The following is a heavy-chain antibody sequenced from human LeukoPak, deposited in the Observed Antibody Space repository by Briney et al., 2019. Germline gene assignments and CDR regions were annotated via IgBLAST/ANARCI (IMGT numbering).Heavy chain of an antibody. CDR1: GFTFSSYA. D-gene: IGHD3-3*01. Sequence: GGSLRLSCAASGFTFSSYAMSWVRQAPGKGLEWVSGISGSGDNTYYADSVKGRFTISRDNSKNTLYLQMNSLRAEDTAVYYCAKASYYDFWSGYYFPPYYFDYWGQGTLVTVSS. CDR2: ISGSGDNT. J-gene: IGHJ4*02. CDR3: AKASYYDFWSGYYFPPYYFDY. V-gene: IGHV3-23*01.